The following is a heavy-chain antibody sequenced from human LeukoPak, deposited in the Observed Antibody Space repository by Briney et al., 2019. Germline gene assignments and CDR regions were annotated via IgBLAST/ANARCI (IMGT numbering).Heavy chain of an antibody. CDR2: IYYSERT. Sequence: SQTLSLTCTLSAGSINSHYWSWIRHPPGKGLQWIGDIYYSERTNYNPSLRSRVTISVDTSKNQLSLKLTSVLAADTAMYYCVRRDNTGWNYFDHWGQGILVTVSS. J-gene: IGHJ4*02. V-gene: IGHV4-59*08. CDR3: VRRDNTGWNYFDH. CDR1: AGSINSHY. D-gene: IGHD6-19*01.